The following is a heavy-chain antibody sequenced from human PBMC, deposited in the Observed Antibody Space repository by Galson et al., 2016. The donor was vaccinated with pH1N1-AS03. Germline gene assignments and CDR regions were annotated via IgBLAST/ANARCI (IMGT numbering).Heavy chain of an antibody. CDR3: STGLLWFDFFEF. J-gene: IGHJ4*02. D-gene: IGHD2-21*02. CDR1: GFSFTNAW. Sequence: RLSCAASGFSFTNAWMNWVRQVPGKGLEWVGRIKSKTHGGTTVYAAPVKGRFTISRDDSKNMVYLQMNNLKTEDTAVYYCSTGLLWFDFFEFWGPGTLVTVSS. CDR2: IKSKTHGGTT. V-gene: IGHV3-15*01.